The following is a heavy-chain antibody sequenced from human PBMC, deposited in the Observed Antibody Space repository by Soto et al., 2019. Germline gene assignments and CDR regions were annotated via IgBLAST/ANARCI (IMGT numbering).Heavy chain of an antibody. V-gene: IGHV3-7*01. CDR3: ARDKWLRS. CDR1: GFTFSNAW. Sequence: GGSLRLSCAASGFTFSNAWMSWVRQAPGKGLEWVANIKQDGSEKYYVDSVKGRFTISRDNAKNSLYLQMNSLRAEDTAVYYCARDKWLRSWGKGTTVTVSS. J-gene: IGHJ6*04. CDR2: IKQDGSEK. D-gene: IGHD5-12*01.